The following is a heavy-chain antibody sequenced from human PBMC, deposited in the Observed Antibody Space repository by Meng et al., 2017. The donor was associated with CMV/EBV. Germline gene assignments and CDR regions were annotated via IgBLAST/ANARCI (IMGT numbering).Heavy chain of an antibody. V-gene: IGHV4-34*01. CDR2: INHSGST. CDR3: ARGGNWFDP. J-gene: IGHJ5*02. Sequence: VKQVGAGLLKPSDALSLTCAVFGGSFSGYYLSWIRQPPGKGLEWIGEINHSGSTNYNPSLKSRVTISVDTSKNQFSLKLSSVTAADTAVYYCARGGNWFDPWGQGTLVTVSS. CDR1: GGSFSGYY.